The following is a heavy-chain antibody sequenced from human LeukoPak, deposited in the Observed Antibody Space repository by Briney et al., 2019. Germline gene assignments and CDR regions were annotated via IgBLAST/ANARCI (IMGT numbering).Heavy chain of an antibody. CDR1: GFSFSSHW. D-gene: IGHD3-10*01. CDR2: INQDGSNT. Sequence: AGGSLRLSCAASGFSFSSHWMHWVRQVPGKGLVWVSRINQDGSNTFYADSVKGRFTTSRDNAKNTLYLQMNSLTAEDTAVYYCSRALYYYGSGGSWFDPWGQGTLVTVSS. J-gene: IGHJ5*02. CDR3: SRALYYYGSGGSWFDP. V-gene: IGHV3-74*01.